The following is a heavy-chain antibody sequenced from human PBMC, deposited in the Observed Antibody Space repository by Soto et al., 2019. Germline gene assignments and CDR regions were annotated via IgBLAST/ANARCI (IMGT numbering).Heavy chain of an antibody. J-gene: IGHJ3*02. CDR2: IYYSGST. V-gene: IGHV4-39*01. CDR1: GGSISSSSYY. Sequence: SETLSLTYTVSGGSISSSSYYWGWIRQPPGKGLEWIGSIYYSGSTYYNPSLKSRVTISVDTSKNQFSLKLSSVTAADTAVYYCARPVGGNNAFDIWGQGTMVTVSS. CDR3: ARPVGGNNAFDI. D-gene: IGHD3-10*01.